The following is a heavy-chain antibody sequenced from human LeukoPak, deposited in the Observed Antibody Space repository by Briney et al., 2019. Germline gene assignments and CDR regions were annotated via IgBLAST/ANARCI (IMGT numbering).Heavy chain of an antibody. CDR3: VGGGIVGATVLVY. CDR2: IVVGSGNT. Sequence: ASVKVSCKASGFTYTSSAMKWVRQARGQPREWIGWIVVGSGNTNYAQKVHERVTNTWDRSTNTAYMERSSLRSEDTPVHECVGGGIVGATVLVYGRRGTRVSVS. CDR1: GFTYTSSA. D-gene: IGHD1-26*01. J-gene: IGHJ4*02. V-gene: IGHV1-58*02.